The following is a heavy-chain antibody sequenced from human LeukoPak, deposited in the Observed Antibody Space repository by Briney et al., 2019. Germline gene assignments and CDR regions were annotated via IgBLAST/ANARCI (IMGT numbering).Heavy chain of an antibody. CDR3: ARAATDFAIAVAGWFDP. CDR1: GGSISSYY. V-gene: IGHV4-59*01. CDR2: IYCSGST. D-gene: IGHD6-19*01. Sequence: SETLSLTCTVSGGSISSYYWSWIRQPPGKGLEWIGYIYCSGSTNYNPSLKSRVTISVDTSKNQFSLKLSSVTAADTAVYYCARAATDFAIAVAGWFDPWGQGTLVTVSS. J-gene: IGHJ5*02.